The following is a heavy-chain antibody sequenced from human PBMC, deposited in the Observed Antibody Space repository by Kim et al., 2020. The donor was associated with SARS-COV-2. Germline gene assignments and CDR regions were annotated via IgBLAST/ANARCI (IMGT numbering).Heavy chain of an antibody. V-gene: IGHV4-31*03. Sequence: SETLSRTCTVSGGSIGSGGYYWSWIRQHSGNALEWIASIYYTGSTAYNPSLKSRLLMSVDTSKKAFSLKLTSVTAADTAVYYCARDRRAGGHSFFDYWGRGTLVAVSS. CDR2: IYYTGST. D-gene: IGHD2-21*01. CDR1: GGSIGSGGYY. CDR3: ARDRRAGGHSFFDY. J-gene: IGHJ4*02.